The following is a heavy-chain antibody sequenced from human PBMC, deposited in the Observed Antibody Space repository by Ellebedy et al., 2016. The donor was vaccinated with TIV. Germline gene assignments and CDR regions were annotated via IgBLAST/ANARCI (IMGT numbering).Heavy chain of an antibody. CDR1: GDSVSTDIG. CDR2: TYYRSKWNN. D-gene: IGHD3-16*01. CDR3: ARGWFGSGMGV. J-gene: IGHJ6*02. Sequence: SETLSLTCVISGDSVSTDIGWNWIRQSPSRGLEWLGRTYYRSKWNNDYAVSLKSRITINPDTSKNQFSLQLYSVIPDDTAVYYCARGWFGSGMGVWGQGTTVTVSS. V-gene: IGHV6-1*01.